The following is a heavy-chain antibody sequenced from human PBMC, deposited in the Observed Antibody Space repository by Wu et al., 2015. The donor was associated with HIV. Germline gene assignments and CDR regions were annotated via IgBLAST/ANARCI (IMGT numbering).Heavy chain of an antibody. CDR2: MNPNSGNT. CDR1: GYTFTSYD. V-gene: IGHV1-8*01. D-gene: IGHD3-22*01. J-gene: IGHJ2*01. Sequence: QVQLVQSGAEVKKPGASVKVSCKASGYTFTSYDINWVRQATGQGLEWMGWMNPNSGNTGYAQKFQGRVTMTRNTSISTAYMELSSLRSEDTAVYYCGRAAYYYDSSQRYWYFDLWGRGTLVTVSS. CDR3: GRAAYYYDSSQRYWYFDL.